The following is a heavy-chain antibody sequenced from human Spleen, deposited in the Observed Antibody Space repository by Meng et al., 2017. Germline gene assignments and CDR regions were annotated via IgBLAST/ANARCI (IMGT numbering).Heavy chain of an antibody. Sequence: SETLSLTCTVSGGSISSYYWSWIRQPPGKGLEWIGYIYYSGSTNYNPSLKSRVTISVDTSKNQFSLKLSSVTAADTAVYYCARPPYSSAWPDGFDIWGQGTMVTVSS. CDR3: ARPPYSSAWPDGFDI. J-gene: IGHJ3*02. D-gene: IGHD6-19*01. CDR1: GGSISSYY. V-gene: IGHV4-59*08. CDR2: IYYSGST.